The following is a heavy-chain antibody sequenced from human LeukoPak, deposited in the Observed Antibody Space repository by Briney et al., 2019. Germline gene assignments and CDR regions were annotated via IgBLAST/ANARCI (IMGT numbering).Heavy chain of an antibody. J-gene: IGHJ4*02. CDR1: GFTFDDYG. D-gene: IGHD6-13*01. V-gene: IGHV3-30*02. CDR2: IRYDSSNR. Sequence: PGGSLRLSCAASGFTFDDYGMHWVRQAPGRGLEWVAFIRYDSSNRYYADSVKGRFTISRDNSKNTLYLQMNSLTTGDTAVYYCATDRVDSSWPTCAYWGQGTLVIVSS. CDR3: ATDRVDSSWPTCAY.